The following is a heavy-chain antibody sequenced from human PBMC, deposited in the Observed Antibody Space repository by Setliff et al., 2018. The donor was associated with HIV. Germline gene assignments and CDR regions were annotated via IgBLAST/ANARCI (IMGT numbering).Heavy chain of an antibody. V-gene: IGHV1-69*10. D-gene: IGHD3-16*01. CDR3: AGDDGGYNYAEAFDV. J-gene: IGHJ3*01. CDR1: GGTFSSSA. CDR2: IIPVFGMT. Sequence: SVKVSCKASGGTFSSSALSWVRQARGQGPELLGGIIPVFGMTDYAQNFQGRLTITADTSTSTAYMELRSLLSDDTAVYYCAGDDGGYNYAEAFDVWGQGTMVTVS.